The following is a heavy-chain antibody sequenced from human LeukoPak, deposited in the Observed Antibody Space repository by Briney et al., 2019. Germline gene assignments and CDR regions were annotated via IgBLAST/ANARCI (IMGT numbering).Heavy chain of an antibody. V-gene: IGHV3-74*01. Sequence: GGSLRLSCAASGNYWMHWVRQAPGKGLVWVSHINSDGSWTSYADSVKGRFTISKGNAKNTVYLQMNSLRAEDTAVYYCVSFYETYWGRGTLVTVSS. D-gene: IGHD2/OR15-2a*01. CDR1: GNYW. CDR3: VSFYETY. CDR2: INSDGSWT. J-gene: IGHJ4*02.